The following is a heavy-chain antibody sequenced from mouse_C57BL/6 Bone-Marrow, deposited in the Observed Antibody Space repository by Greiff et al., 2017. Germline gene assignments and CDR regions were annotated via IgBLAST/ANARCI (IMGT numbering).Heavy chain of an antibody. CDR3: ARYAPYYGSSLDY. D-gene: IGHD1-1*01. CDR2: IYPGSGNT. CDR1: GYSFTSYY. J-gene: IGHJ2*01. Sequence: QVQLQQSGPELVKPGASVKISCKASGYSFTSYYIHWVKQRPGQGLEWIGWIYPGSGNTKYNEKFKGKATLTADTSSSTAYMQLSSLTSEDSAVYYCARYAPYYGSSLDYWGQGTTLTVSS. V-gene: IGHV1-66*01.